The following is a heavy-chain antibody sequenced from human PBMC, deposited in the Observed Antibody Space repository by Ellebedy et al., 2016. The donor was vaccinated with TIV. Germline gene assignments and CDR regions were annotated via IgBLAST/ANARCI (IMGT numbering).Heavy chain of an antibody. Sequence: GGSLRLXXQGSGYTFPNYLIAWVRQMPGKGLEWMGIVSPDDSSNKISPSFQGRVTISADKSSSTAYLQWSSLKASDTAMYFCARLPYYYASGTYSPFDFWGQGTLVTASS. CDR2: VSPDDSSN. CDR1: GYTFPNYL. V-gene: IGHV5-51*01. CDR3: ARLPYYYASGTYSPFDF. J-gene: IGHJ4*02. D-gene: IGHD3-10*01.